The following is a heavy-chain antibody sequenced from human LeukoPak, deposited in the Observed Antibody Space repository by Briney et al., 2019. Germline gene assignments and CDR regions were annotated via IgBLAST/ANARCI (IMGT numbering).Heavy chain of an antibody. V-gene: IGHV3-48*03. Sequence: PGGSLRLSCAASGFTFRSYEMNWVRQAPGKGLEWVSYISSSGSTIYYADSVKGRFTISRDNAKNSLYLQMNSLRAEDTAVYYCAREPDYGDYVYWYFDLWGRGTLVTVSS. CDR2: ISSSGSTI. CDR3: AREPDYGDYVYWYFDL. D-gene: IGHD4-17*01. J-gene: IGHJ2*01. CDR1: GFTFRSYE.